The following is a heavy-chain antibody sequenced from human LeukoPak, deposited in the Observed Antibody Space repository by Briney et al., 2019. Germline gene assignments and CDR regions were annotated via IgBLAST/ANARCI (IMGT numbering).Heavy chain of an antibody. V-gene: IGHV4-39*01. D-gene: IGHD3-10*01. Sequence: SETLSLTCTVSGGSISSSSYYWGWIRQPPGKGLEWIGSIYYSGSTYYNPSLKSRVTISVDTSKNQFSLKLSSVTAADTAVYYCARRAPMYYYGSGSYYSPFDPWGQGTLVTVSS. CDR1: GGSISSSSYY. CDR2: IYYSGST. J-gene: IGHJ5*02. CDR3: ARRAPMYYYGSGSYYSPFDP.